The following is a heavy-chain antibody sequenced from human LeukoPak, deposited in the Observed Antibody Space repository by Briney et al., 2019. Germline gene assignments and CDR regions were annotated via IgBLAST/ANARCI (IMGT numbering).Heavy chain of an antibody. J-gene: IGHJ4*02. V-gene: IGHV4-34*01. D-gene: IGHD5-24*01. CDR1: VGSFSGYY. CDR3: ARVPRWKLQSPRYYFDY. Sequence: SETLSLTCAVYVGSFSGYYWSWIRQPPGKGLEWIGEINHSGSTNYNPSLKSRVTISVDTSKNQFSLKLSSVTAADTAVYYCARVPRWKLQSPRYYFDYWGQGTLVTVSS. CDR2: INHSGST.